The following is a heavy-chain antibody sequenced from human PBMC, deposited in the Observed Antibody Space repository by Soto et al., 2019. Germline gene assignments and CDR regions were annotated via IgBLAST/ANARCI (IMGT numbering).Heavy chain of an antibody. CDR1: GYTFTGYG. J-gene: IGHJ4*02. CDR3: ARGGRIAVAGTFAY. Sequence: ASVKVSCKASGYTFTGYGISWVRQAPGQGLEWMGWISAYNGNTNXAXXXXXXXXXXXXXXXXTAYMELRSLRSDDTAVYYCARGGRIAVAGTFAYWGQGTLVTVSS. CDR2: ISAYNGNT. D-gene: IGHD6-19*01. V-gene: IGHV1-18*01.